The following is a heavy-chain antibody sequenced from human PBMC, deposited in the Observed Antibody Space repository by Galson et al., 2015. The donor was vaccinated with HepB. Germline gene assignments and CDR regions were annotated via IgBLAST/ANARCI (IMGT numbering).Heavy chain of an antibody. Sequence: SVKVSCKASGYTFTSYGISWVRQAPGQGLEWMGWINPNSGGTNYAQKFQGRVTMTRDTSISTAYMELSRLRSDDTAVYYCATVYDFWSGYRLDHWGQGTLVTVSS. CDR3: ATVYDFWSGYRLDH. V-gene: IGHV1-2*02. J-gene: IGHJ4*02. CDR2: INPNSGGT. CDR1: GYTFTSYG. D-gene: IGHD3-3*01.